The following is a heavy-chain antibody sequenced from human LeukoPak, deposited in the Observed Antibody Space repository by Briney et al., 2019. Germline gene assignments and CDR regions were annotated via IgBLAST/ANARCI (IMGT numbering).Heavy chain of an antibody. Sequence: QPGGSLRLSCAASGFTFSTYAMSWVRQAPGQGLEWVSSINGDGGSTHYAESVKGRFTVSRDNSKNTLYLQMDSLRAEDTAVYYCAKRPDCSTTNCFRFEYWGQGTLVTVSS. J-gene: IGHJ4*02. V-gene: IGHV3-23*01. CDR1: GFTFSTYA. CDR2: INGDGGST. CDR3: AKRPDCSTTNCFRFEY. D-gene: IGHD2-2*01.